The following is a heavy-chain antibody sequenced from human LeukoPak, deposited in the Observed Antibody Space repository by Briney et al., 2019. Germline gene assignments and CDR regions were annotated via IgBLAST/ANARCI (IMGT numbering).Heavy chain of an antibody. J-gene: IGHJ5*02. D-gene: IGHD3-22*01. V-gene: IGHV4-61*02. CDR2: IYTSGST. CDR3: ASGPNYYDSSGQPRRWFDP. Sequence: SETLSLTCTVSGGSISSGSCYWSWIRQPAGKGLEWIGRIYTSGSTNYNPSLKSRVTISVDTSKNQFSLKLSSVTAADTAVYYCASGPNYYDSSGQPRRWFDPWGQGTLVTVSS. CDR1: GGSISSGSCY.